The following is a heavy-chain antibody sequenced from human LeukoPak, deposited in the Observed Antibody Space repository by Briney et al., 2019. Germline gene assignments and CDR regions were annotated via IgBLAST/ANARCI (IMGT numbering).Heavy chain of an antibody. CDR2: IYSGGST. V-gene: IGHV3-66*02. CDR3: ARVWGTYYDILTGYYRTGNSDYYFDY. D-gene: IGHD3-9*01. CDR1: GFTVSSNY. Sequence: GGSLRLSCAASGFTVSSNYMSWVRQAPGKGLEWVSVIYSGGSTYYADSVKGRFTISRDNSKNTLYLQMNSLRAEDTAVYYCARVWGTYYDILTGYYRTGNSDYYFDYWGQGTLVTVFS. J-gene: IGHJ4*02.